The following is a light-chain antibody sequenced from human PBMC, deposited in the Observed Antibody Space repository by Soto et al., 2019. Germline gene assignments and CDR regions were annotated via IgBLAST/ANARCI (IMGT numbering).Light chain of an antibody. CDR3: NSYTSSSTLL. J-gene: IGLJ2*01. CDR2: EVS. V-gene: IGLV2-14*01. CDR1: SSDVGGYNY. Sequence: QSVLTQPASVSGSPGQSITISCTGTSSDVGGYNYVSWYQHLPGKAPKLMIYEVSDRPSGVSNRFSGSKSGNTASLTISGLQAEDEADYYCNSYTSSSTLLFGGGTKLTVL.